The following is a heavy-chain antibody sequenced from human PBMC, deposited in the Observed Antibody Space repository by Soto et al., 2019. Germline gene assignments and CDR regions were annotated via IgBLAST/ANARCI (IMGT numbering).Heavy chain of an antibody. CDR2: ISAYNGNT. CDR1: GYTFTSYG. CDR3: ARGRSYYVFWSGYPRIRLAV. Sequence: GASVKVSCKASGYTFTSYGISWVRQAPGQGLEWMGWISAYNGNTNYAQKLQGRVTMTTDTSTSTAYMELRSLRSDDTAVYYCARGRSYYVFWSGYPRIRLAVCSQRTTVTVS. V-gene: IGHV1-18*01. D-gene: IGHD3-3*01. J-gene: IGHJ6*02.